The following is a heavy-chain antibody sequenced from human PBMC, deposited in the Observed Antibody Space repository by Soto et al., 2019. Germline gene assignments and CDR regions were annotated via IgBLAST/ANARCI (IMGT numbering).Heavy chain of an antibody. CDR3: ARDEGSQVKQWLVPFDY. Sequence: EVHLVQAGGGLVPPGGSLGLSCAASGFTFSTYSMNWVRQAPGKGLEWISFISSSSNTRYYADSVKGRFTISRDNAKNSLYLQMNSLRDEDTAVYFCARDEGSQVKQWLVPFDYWGQGALVTVSS. J-gene: IGHJ4*02. CDR2: ISSSSNTR. D-gene: IGHD6-19*01. V-gene: IGHV3-48*02. CDR1: GFTFSTYS.